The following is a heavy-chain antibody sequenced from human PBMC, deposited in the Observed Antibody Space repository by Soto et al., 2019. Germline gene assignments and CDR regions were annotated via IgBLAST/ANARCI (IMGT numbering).Heavy chain of an antibody. CDR1: GGTFSSYT. CDR2: IIPILGIA. CDR3: ASDGSGYYDFWSGYHTSSSAFDM. J-gene: IGHJ3*02. D-gene: IGHD3-3*01. V-gene: IGHV1-69*02. Sequence: SVKVSCKASGGTFSSYTISWVRQAPGQGLEWMGRIIPILGIANYAQKFQGRVTITADKSTSTAYMELSSLRSEDTAVYYCASDGSGYYDFWSGYHTSSSAFDMWGQGTMVTVSS.